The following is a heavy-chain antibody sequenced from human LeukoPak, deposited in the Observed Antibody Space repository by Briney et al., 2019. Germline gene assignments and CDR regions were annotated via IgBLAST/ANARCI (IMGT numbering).Heavy chain of an antibody. D-gene: IGHD2-8*01. CDR1: GYTFTNYG. Sequence: ASVKVSCKASGYTFTNYGISWVRQAPGQGLEWMGWIGTSSGSTNYAQKLQGRVTMTKDTSTSTAYMELRSLTSDDTAVYYCARESLEGVKYYYGMDVWGQGTTVTVPS. CDR2: IGTSSGST. V-gene: IGHV1-18*01. J-gene: IGHJ6*02. CDR3: ARESLEGVKYYYGMDV.